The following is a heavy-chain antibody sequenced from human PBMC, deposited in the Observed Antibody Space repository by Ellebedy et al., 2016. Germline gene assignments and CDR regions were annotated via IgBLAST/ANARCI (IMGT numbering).Heavy chain of an antibody. Sequence: SETLSLTXTVSGGSISSGGYYWSWIRQHPGKGLEWIGYIYYSGSTYYNPSLKNRVTISVDTSKNQFSLQLSSVTAADTAVYYCARVIATGGDAFDIWGQGTMVTVSS. CDR2: IYYSGST. D-gene: IGHD7-27*01. V-gene: IGHV4-31*03. CDR3: ARVIATGGDAFDI. J-gene: IGHJ3*02. CDR1: GGSISSGGYY.